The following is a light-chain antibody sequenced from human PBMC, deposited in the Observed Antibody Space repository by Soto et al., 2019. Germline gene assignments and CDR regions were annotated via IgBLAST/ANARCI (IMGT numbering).Light chain of an antibody. J-gene: IGKJ1*01. V-gene: IGKV3-11*01. CDR2: DVS. CDR3: QQRSKWRT. CDR1: QSVSSY. Sequence: MTQSPATLSLSPGERATLSCRASQSVSSYLAWYQQKPGQAPRLLIYDVSKRATGIPARFSGSGFGTDYTLTISTLEPEDFAVYYCQQRSKWRTFGQGTKVDIK.